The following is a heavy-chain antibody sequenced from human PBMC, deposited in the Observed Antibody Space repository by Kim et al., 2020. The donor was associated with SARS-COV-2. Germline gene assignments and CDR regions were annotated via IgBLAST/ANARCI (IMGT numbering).Heavy chain of an antibody. CDR3: AIIPGDSGSYYDAFDI. J-gene: IGHJ3*02. CDR2: ISSSGSTI. V-gene: IGHV3-48*03. Sequence: GGSLRLSCAASGFTFSSYEMNWVRQAPGKGLEWVSYISSSGSTIYYADSVKGRFTISRDNAKNSLYLQMNSLRAEDTAVYYCAIIPGDSGSYYDAFDIWGQGTMVTVSS. CDR1: GFTFSSYE. D-gene: IGHD1-26*01.